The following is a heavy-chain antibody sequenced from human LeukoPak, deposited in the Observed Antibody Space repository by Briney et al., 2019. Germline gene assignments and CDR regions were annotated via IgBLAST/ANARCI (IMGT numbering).Heavy chain of an antibody. J-gene: IGHJ4*02. CDR2: INPNSGDT. Sequence: GASARVSCKASGYTLTGYYMHWLRQAPGQGLEWMGRINPNSGDTNYAQKFQGRVTMTRDTSISTAYMELSRLTSDDTAVYYCAKNPYEYYFDYWGQGTLVTVSS. V-gene: IGHV1-2*06. CDR1: GYTLTGYY. CDR3: AKNPYEYYFDY. D-gene: IGHD5-12*01.